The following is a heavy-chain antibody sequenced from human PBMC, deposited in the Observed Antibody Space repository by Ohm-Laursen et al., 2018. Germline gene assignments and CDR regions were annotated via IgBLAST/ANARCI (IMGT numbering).Heavy chain of an antibody. J-gene: IGHJ3*02. CDR2: ISSSGSTI. Sequence: SLRLSCAASGFTFSDYYMSWIRQAPGKGLEWVSYISSSGSTIYYADSVKGRFTISRDNSKNTLYLQMNSLRAEDTAVYYCARDAFSLLNYYDSSGAFDIWGQGTMVTVSS. V-gene: IGHV3-11*04. CDR3: ARDAFSLLNYYDSSGAFDI. CDR1: GFTFSDYY. D-gene: IGHD3-22*01.